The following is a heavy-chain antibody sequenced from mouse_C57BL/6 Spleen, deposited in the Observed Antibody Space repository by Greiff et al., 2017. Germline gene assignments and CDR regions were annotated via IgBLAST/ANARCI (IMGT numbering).Heavy chain of an antibody. V-gene: IGHV5-16*01. CDR3: ARSLRRGAMDY. Sequence: EVKLVESEGGLVQPGSSMKLSCTASGFTFSDYYMAWVRQVPEKGLEWVANINYDGSSTYYLDSLKSRFIISRDNAKNILYLQMSSLKSEDTATYYCARSLRRGAMDYWGQGTSVTVSS. J-gene: IGHJ4*01. CDR2: INYDGSST. D-gene: IGHD1-2*01. CDR1: GFTFSDYY.